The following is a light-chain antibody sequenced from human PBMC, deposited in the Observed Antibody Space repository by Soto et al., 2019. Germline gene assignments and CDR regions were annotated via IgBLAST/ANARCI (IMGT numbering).Light chain of an antibody. Sequence: DIQMTQSPSSLSASVEDRVTITCRASENIASYLNWYQQKPGKAPTLLVYSASSLESGAQQRFSGTVSGKDFTLTITSLQPDDLATYFCQQSYSTPWTFGQGTKVEL. CDR2: SAS. V-gene: IGKV1-39*01. J-gene: IGKJ1*01. CDR1: ENIASY. CDR3: QQSYSTPWT.